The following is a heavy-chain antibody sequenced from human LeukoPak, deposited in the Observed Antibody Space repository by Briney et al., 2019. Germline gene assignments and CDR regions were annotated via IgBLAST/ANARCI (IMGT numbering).Heavy chain of an antibody. J-gene: IGHJ4*02. CDR2: MNPNSGNT. D-gene: IGHD3-22*01. Sequence: ASVKVSCKASGYAFTSYDINWVRQATGQGLEWMGWMNPNSGNTGYAQKFQGRVTMTRNTSISTAYMELSSLRSEDTAVYYCARGTYYYGSSGSGPTDYWGQGTLVTVSS. CDR1: GYAFTSYD. CDR3: ARGTYYYGSSGSGPTDY. V-gene: IGHV1-8*01.